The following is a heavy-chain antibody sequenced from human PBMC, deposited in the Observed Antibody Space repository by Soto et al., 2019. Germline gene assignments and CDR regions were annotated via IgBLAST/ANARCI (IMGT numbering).Heavy chain of an antibody. V-gene: IGHV3-23*01. CDR1: GGTCGGYA. D-gene: IGHD2-2*01. J-gene: IGHJ4*02. CDR2: ISGSGGST. Sequence: GGSLRLRWGAAGGTCGGYAVSWVRQAPGKGLEWVSAISGSGGSTYYADSVKGRFTISRDNSKNTLYLQMNSLRAEDTAVYYCAKDLMPSFRAYWGQGTLLTVSS. CDR3: AKDLMPSFRAY.